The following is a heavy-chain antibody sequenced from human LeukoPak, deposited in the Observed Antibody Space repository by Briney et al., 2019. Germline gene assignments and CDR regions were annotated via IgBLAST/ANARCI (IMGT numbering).Heavy chain of an antibody. D-gene: IGHD2-2*01. CDR1: GFTFSSYA. CDR3: ARDQVPAAMLGPDY. J-gene: IGHJ4*02. V-gene: IGHV3-30*04. Sequence: GGSLRLSCAAPGFTFSSYAMHWVRQAPGKGLEWVAVISYDGGNKYYADSVKGRFTISRDNSKNTLYLQMNSLRAEDTAVYYCARDQVPAAMLGPDYWGQGTLVTVSS. CDR2: ISYDGGNK.